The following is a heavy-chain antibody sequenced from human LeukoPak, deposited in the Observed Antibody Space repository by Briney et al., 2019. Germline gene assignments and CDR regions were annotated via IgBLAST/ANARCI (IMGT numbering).Heavy chain of an antibody. CDR3: ARDERRYCSGGSCGGVGDY. V-gene: IGHV1-18*01. J-gene: IGHJ4*02. Sequence: ASVKVSCKASGYTFTSYGSSWVRQAPGQGLEWMGWISAYNGNTNYAQKLQGRVTMTTDTSTSTAYMELRSLRSDDTAVYYCARDERRYCSGGSCGGVGDYWGQGTLVTVSS. CDR2: ISAYNGNT. CDR1: GYTFTSYG. D-gene: IGHD2-15*01.